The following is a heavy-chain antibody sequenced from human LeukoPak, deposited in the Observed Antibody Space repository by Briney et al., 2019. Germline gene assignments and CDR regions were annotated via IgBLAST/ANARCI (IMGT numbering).Heavy chain of an antibody. CDR3: ARDEYSGYDDY. J-gene: IGHJ4*02. CDR2: ISSSSSYI. Sequence: GGSLRLPCSASGFTFISYSMNWVRPAPGKGLEWVSSISSSSSYIYYADSVKGRFTISRDNAKNSLYLQMNSLRAEDTAVYYCARDEYSGYDDYWGQGTLVTVSS. V-gene: IGHV3-21*01. CDR1: GFTFISYS. D-gene: IGHD5-12*01.